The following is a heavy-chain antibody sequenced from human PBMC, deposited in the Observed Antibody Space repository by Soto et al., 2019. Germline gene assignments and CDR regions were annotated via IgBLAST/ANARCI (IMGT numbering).Heavy chain of an antibody. CDR2: ISGSGGST. Sequence: EVQLLESGGGLVQPGGSLRLSCAASGFTFSSYAMRWVRQAPGKGLEWVSAISGSGGSTYYADSVKGRFTISRDNSKNTLYLQMNSLRPEDTAVYYCAKEPGESYYDSSGYSGYWGQGTLVTVSS. CDR1: GFTFSSYA. V-gene: IGHV3-23*01. J-gene: IGHJ4*02. D-gene: IGHD3-22*01. CDR3: AKEPGESYYDSSGYSGY.